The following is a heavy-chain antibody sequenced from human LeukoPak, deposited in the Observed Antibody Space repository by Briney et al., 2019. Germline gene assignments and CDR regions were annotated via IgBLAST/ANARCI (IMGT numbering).Heavy chain of an antibody. CDR2: ISGSGDTT. Sequence: PGGSLRLSCAASGFTFNSYAMNWVRQAPGKGLEWVSTISGSGDTTYYADSVRGRFTISRDKSKNTVFLQMNSLRADDTAVYYCAKALRAAHRPVYTYYYMDVWGKGTTVTVSS. V-gene: IGHV3-23*01. CDR3: AKALRAAHRPVYTYYYMDV. J-gene: IGHJ6*03. CDR1: GFTFNSYA. D-gene: IGHD5/OR15-5a*01.